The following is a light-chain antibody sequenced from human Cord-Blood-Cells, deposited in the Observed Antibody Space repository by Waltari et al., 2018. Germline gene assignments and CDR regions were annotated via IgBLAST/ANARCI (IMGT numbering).Light chain of an antibody. Sequence: DIQMTQSPSCLSASVGDRGTITCRPSQGISNYLAWYQQKPGKVPKPLIYASSTLQSGVPSRFRGSGSVKDFTLPISSLQPEDVATYYCQKYNSAPFTFGPGTKVDIK. CDR3: QKYNSAPFT. V-gene: IGKV1-27*01. CDR2: ASS. J-gene: IGKJ3*01. CDR1: QGISNY.